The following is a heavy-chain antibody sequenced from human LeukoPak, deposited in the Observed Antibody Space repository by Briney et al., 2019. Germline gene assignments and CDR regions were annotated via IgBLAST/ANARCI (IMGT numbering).Heavy chain of an antibody. Sequence: GGSLRLSCAASGFTFSSYEMNWVRQAPGKGLEWVSYISSSGSTIYYADSVKGRFTISRDNAKNSLYLQMNSLRAEDTAVYYCARDLYCGGDCYSGAWGQGTLVTVSS. CDR1: GFTFSSYE. D-gene: IGHD2-21*02. V-gene: IGHV3-48*03. CDR2: ISSSGSTI. CDR3: ARDLYCGGDCYSGA. J-gene: IGHJ5*02.